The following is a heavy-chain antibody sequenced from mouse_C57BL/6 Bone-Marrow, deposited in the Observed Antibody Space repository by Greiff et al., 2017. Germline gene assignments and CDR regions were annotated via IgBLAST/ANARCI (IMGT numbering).Heavy chain of an antibody. V-gene: IGHV3-8*01. CDR2: ISYSGST. Sequence: EVKVVESGPGLAKPSQTLSLTCSVTGYSITSDYWNWIRKFPGNKLEYMGYISYSGSTYHNPSLKSRISITRDTSKNQYYLQLNSVTTEDTATYYCARALYDYDDWYFDVWGTGTTVTVSS. CDR1: GYSITSDY. CDR3: ARALYDYDDWYFDV. D-gene: IGHD2-4*01. J-gene: IGHJ1*03.